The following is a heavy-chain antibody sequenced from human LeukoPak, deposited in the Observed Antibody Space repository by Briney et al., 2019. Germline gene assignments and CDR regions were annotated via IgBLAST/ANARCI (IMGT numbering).Heavy chain of an antibody. D-gene: IGHD2-21*02. CDR3: AREGGVVVTALDY. V-gene: IGHV3-33*01. Sequence: PGGSLRLSCAASGFTFSSYGMHWVRRAPGKGLEWVAVIWYDGSNKYYADSVKGRFTISRDNSKNTLYLQMNSLRAEDTAVYYCAREGGVVVTALDYWGQGTLVTVSS. CDR1: GFTFSSYG. CDR2: IWYDGSNK. J-gene: IGHJ4*02.